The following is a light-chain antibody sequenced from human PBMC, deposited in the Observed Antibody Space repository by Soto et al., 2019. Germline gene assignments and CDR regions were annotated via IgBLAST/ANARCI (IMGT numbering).Light chain of an antibody. Sequence: QSALTQPPSASGSPGQSVTISCTGTSSDVGGYNYVSWYQQHPGKAPKLMIYEVNKPPSGVPDRFSGSKSGNTASLTVSGLQAEDEADYYCNSYAGSPYVFGTGTKLTVL. CDR2: EVN. V-gene: IGLV2-8*01. CDR3: NSYAGSPYV. CDR1: SSDVGGYNY. J-gene: IGLJ1*01.